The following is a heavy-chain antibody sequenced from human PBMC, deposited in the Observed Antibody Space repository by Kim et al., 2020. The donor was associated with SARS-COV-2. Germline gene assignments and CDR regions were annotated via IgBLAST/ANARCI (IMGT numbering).Heavy chain of an antibody. CDR2: DGGTT. D-gene: IGHD3-3*01. Sequence: DGGTTDYAAPVKGRFTISRDDSKNTLYLQMNSLKTEDTAVYYCTPYYGIIWGQGTMVTVSS. J-gene: IGHJ3*02. CDR3: TPYYGII. V-gene: IGHV3-15*01.